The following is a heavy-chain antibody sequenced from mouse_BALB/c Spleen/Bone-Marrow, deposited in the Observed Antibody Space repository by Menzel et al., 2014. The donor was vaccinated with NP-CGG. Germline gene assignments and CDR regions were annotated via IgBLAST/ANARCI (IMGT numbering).Heavy chain of an antibody. D-gene: IGHD1-2*01. Sequence: EVHVVESGGGLVQPGGSLKLSCAASGFTFSSYTMSWVRQTPEKRLEWVAYISNGGGSTYYPDTVKGRFTISRDNAKNTLYLQMSSLKSEDPAMYYCARRSAATYYFDYWGQGTTLTVSS. CDR1: GFTFSSYT. CDR3: ARRSAATYYFDY. CDR2: ISNGGGST. V-gene: IGHV5-12-2*01. J-gene: IGHJ2*01.